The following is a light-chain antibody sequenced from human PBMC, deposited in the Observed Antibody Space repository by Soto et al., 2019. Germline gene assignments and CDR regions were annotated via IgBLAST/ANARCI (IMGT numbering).Light chain of an antibody. CDR3: QQYNDWPHT. J-gene: IGKJ2*01. Sequence: EIVLTQSPATLSVSPGERATLSCRASQSVSTNLAWYQQKPGQAPSLLIYGASTRATGGPAGFSGSGSGTEFTLTISSLQSEDFAVYYCQQYNDWPHTFGQGTKLEIK. CDR2: GAS. V-gene: IGKV3-15*01. CDR1: QSVSTN.